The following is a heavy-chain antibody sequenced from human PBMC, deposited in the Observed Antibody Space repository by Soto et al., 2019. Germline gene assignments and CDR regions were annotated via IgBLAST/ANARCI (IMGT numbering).Heavy chain of an antibody. D-gene: IGHD1-26*01. V-gene: IGHV1-2*04. CDR1: GYTFTGYY. CDR2: INPNSGGT. CDR3: AVGVRASYYFDY. J-gene: IGHJ4*01. Sequence: ASVKVSCKASGYTFTGYYMHWVRQAPGQGLEWMGWINPNSGGTNYAQKFQGWVTMTRDTSISTAYMELSRLRSDDTAVYYCAVGVRASYYFDYWCQGTLFTVSS.